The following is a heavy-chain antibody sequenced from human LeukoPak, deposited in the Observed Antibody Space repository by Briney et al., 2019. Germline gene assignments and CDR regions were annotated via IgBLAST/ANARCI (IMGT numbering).Heavy chain of an antibody. V-gene: IGHV6-1*01. J-gene: IGHJ5*02. CDR1: GDSVSSNSAG. D-gene: IGHD1-1*01. Sequence: SQTLSLTCAISGDSVSSNSAGWNWIRQSPSRGLEWLGRTYYRSKWYNDYAISVKSRITINPDTSKNQFSLQLNSVSPEDTAVYYCARGGWTSIWTWGQGTLVTVSS. CDR2: TYYRSKWYN. CDR3: ARGGWTSIWT.